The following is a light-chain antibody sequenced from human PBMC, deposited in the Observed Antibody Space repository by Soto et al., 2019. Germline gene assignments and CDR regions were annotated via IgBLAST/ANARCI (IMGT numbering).Light chain of an antibody. CDR3: LQDHSYPLT. V-gene: IGKV1-6*01. Sequence: IQMTQSPSSLSASVGDRVTITCRASQSISSYLNWYQQKPGKAPKLLIYGASTLQSGVPSRFSGSGSGTDFTLNISSLQPEDFATYYCLQDHSYPLTFGGGTKVEIK. J-gene: IGKJ4*01. CDR1: QSISSY. CDR2: GAS.